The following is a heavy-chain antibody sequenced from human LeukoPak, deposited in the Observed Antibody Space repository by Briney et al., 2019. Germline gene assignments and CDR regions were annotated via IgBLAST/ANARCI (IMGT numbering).Heavy chain of an antibody. CDR1: GFTFSGYA. D-gene: IGHD1-26*01. Sequence: GGSLRLSCAASGFTFSGYAMSWVRQAPGKGLEWVSTISYSGGRTDYADSVKGRFAISRDSSKDTLYLQMNGLRGDDTAIYYCAKDDGGSPPDAFDIWGQGTLVSVSS. V-gene: IGHV3-23*01. J-gene: IGHJ3*02. CDR3: AKDDGGSPPDAFDI. CDR2: ISYSGGRT.